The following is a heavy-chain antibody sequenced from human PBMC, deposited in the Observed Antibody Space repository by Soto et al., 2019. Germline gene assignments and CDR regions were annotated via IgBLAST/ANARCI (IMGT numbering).Heavy chain of an antibody. V-gene: IGHV4-39*01. Sequence: SETLSLTCTVSGGSISSSSYYWGWIRQPPGKGLEWIGSIYYSGSTYYNPSLKSRVTISVDTSKNQFSLKLSSVTAADTAVYYCARTLFRGHFDYWGQGTLVTVSS. D-gene: IGHD3-10*02. CDR3: ARTLFRGHFDY. J-gene: IGHJ4*02. CDR2: IYYSGST. CDR1: GGSISSSSYY.